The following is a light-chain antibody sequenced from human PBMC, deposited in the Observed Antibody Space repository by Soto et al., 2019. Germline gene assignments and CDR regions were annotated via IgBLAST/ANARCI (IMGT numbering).Light chain of an antibody. CDR3: HQYNNWPPT. CDR2: GAS. V-gene: IGKV3-15*01. CDR1: ESVSSN. J-gene: IGKJ1*01. Sequence: EVVMTQSPATLSVSPGERATLSCGASESVSSNLAWYQQKPGQAPRLLIYGASTRATAIPATFSGSGSGTEFTLTISSLQSEDLAVYYCHQYNNWPPTFGQGTKVEIK.